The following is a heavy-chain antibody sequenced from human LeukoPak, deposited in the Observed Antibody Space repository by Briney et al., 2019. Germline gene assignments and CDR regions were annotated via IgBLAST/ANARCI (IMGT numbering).Heavy chain of an antibody. CDR2: INHSGST. CDR1: GGSFSGYY. Sequence: SETLSLTCAVYGGSFSGYYWSWIRQPPGKGLEWIGEINHSGSTNYNPSLKSRVTISVDTSKNQFSLKLSPVTAADTAVYYCARLLYDFWSGYSGYYFDYWGQGTLVTVSS. CDR3: ARLLYDFWSGYSGYYFDY. J-gene: IGHJ4*02. D-gene: IGHD3-3*01. V-gene: IGHV4-34*01.